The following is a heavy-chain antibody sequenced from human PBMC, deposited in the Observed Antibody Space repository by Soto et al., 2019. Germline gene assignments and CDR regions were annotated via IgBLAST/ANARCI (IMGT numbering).Heavy chain of an antibody. J-gene: IGHJ6*03. D-gene: IGHD2-2*01. CDR2: INPNSGVI. CDR3: ARGIASTRKNLCYYMDV. Sequence: GASVKVSCKASGYTFTAYYIHWVRQAPGQGLEWMGWINPNSGVINYAQSFRGWVTMTSDTSSSTAYMELSRQRSDDTAVYFCARGIASTRKNLCYYMDVWGKGTTVTVSS. CDR1: GYTFTAYY. V-gene: IGHV1-2*04.